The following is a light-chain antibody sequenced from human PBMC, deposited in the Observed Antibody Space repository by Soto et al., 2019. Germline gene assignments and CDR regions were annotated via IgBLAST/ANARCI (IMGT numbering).Light chain of an antibody. V-gene: IGLV2-8*01. CDR2: EVT. CDR3: SSYAGSKNFVL. J-gene: IGLJ2*01. Sequence: QSALTQPPSASGSPGQSVTISCTGTSSDVGGYNSASWYQQHPGKAPKLMIYEVTKRPSGVPDRFSGSKSGNTASLTVSGLQAEDEADYYCSSYAGSKNFVLFGGGTKLTVL. CDR1: SSDVGGYNS.